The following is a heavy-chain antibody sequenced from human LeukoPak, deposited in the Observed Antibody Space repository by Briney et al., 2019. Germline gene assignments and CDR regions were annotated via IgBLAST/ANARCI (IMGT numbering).Heavy chain of an antibody. CDR1: RFTFSSYG. D-gene: IGHD6-19*01. CDR3: ARAKDNSGRDGFDI. CDR2: IWYDGSNI. J-gene: IGHJ3*02. Sequence: PGGSLRLSCAASRFTFSSYGMHWVRQAPGKGLEWAAVIWYDGSNIYYADSVKVRFTISRDNSKNTLYLQMNSLRAEDTAVYYCARAKDNSGRDGFDIWGQGTMVTVSS. V-gene: IGHV3-33*01.